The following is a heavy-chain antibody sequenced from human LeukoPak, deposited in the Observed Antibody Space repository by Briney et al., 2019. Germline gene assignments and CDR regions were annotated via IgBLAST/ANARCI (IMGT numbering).Heavy chain of an antibody. CDR3: ARGGGTMIVVNWFDP. D-gene: IGHD3-22*01. Sequence: SVKVSCKASGGTFSSYAISWVRQAPGQGLEWMGGIIPIFGTADYAQKFQGRVTITADESTSTAYMELSSLRSEDTAVYYCARGGGTMIVVNWFDPWGQGTLVTVSS. V-gene: IGHV1-69*13. CDR2: IIPIFGTA. J-gene: IGHJ5*02. CDR1: GGTFSSYA.